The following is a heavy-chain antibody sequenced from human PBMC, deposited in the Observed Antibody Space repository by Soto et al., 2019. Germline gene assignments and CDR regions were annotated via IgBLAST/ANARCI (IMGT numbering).Heavy chain of an antibody. CDR3: ARTQNYYDSSGYYYGYYYYYGMDV. Sequence: AGGALRLSCAASGFTFDDYGMSWVRQAPGKGLEWVSGFNWNGGSTGYADSVKGRFTNSRDNAKNSLYLQMNSLRAEDTALYYCARTQNYYDSSGYYYGYYYYYGMDVWGQGTTVTVSS. D-gene: IGHD3-22*01. V-gene: IGHV3-20*04. J-gene: IGHJ6*02. CDR1: GFTFDDYG. CDR2: FNWNGGST.